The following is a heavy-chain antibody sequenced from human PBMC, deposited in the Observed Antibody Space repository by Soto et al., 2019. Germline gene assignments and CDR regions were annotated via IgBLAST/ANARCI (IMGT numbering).Heavy chain of an antibody. D-gene: IGHD6-13*01. CDR2: IYYSGST. V-gene: IGHV4-61*01. Sequence: SETLSLTCTVSGGSISSSSYYWSWIRQPPGKGLEWIGYIYYSGSTNYNPSLKSRVTISVDTSKNQFSLKLSSVTAADTAVYYCAREGSSWYWDYWGQGTLVTVSS. CDR1: GGSISSSSYY. J-gene: IGHJ4*02. CDR3: AREGSSWYWDY.